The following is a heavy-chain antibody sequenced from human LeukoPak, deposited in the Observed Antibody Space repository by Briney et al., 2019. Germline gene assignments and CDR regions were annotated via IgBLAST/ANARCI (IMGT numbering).Heavy chain of an antibody. Sequence: GGSLRLSCAASGFTFDTYAMHWVRQAPGKGLEWLSIISWNSGYIGYADSVKGRFTISRDNAKKSLDLQMNSLRAEDTAFYYCAKVRGTYSSGYFFDYWGQGTLVTVSS. V-gene: IGHV3-9*01. CDR2: ISWNSGYI. CDR3: AKVRGTYSSGYFFDY. J-gene: IGHJ4*02. D-gene: IGHD6-19*01. CDR1: GFTFDTYA.